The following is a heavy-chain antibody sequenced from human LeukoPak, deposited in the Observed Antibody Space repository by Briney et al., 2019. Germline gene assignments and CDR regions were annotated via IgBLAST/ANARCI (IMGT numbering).Heavy chain of an antibody. Sequence: GGSLRLSCAASGFTFSAYSLNWVRQAPGKGLEWVSSISSGSSYIFYEDSVKGRFTISRDNAKNSLYLQMNSLRAEDTAVYYCAKEGGGSGYFDHWGQGTLVTVSS. CDR3: AKEGGGSGYFDH. D-gene: IGHD2-15*01. V-gene: IGHV3-21*06. J-gene: IGHJ4*02. CDR1: GFTFSAYS. CDR2: ISSGSSYI.